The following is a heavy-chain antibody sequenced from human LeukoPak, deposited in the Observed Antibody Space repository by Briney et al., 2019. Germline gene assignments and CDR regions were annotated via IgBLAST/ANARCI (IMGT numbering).Heavy chain of an antibody. V-gene: IGHV6-1*01. Sequence: SQTLSLTCAISGDSVSSNSVTWNWIRQSPSRGLEWLGRTYYRSTWYNDYAVSVRGRITVNPDTSKNQFSLHLNSVTPEDTAVYYCARRLTQYDCYDPWGQGILVTVSS. J-gene: IGHJ5*02. CDR1: GDSVSSNSVT. CDR2: TYYRSTWYN. CDR3: ARRLTQYDCYDP. D-gene: IGHD2-2*01.